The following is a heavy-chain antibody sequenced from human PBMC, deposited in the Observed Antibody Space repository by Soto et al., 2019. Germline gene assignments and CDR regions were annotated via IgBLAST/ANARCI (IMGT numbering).Heavy chain of an antibody. V-gene: IGHV3-9*01. CDR1: GITFGSRA. J-gene: IGHJ4*02. D-gene: IGHD6-19*01. CDR3: AKDPTGYSSGWSDY. CDR2: ISWNSGSI. Sequence: EVQLLESGGDLVQPGGSLRLSCVASGITFGSRAMHWVRQAPGKGLEWVSGISWNSGSIGYADSVKGRFTISRDNAKNSLYLQMNSLRAEDTALYYCAKDPTGYSSGWSDYWGQGTLVTVSS.